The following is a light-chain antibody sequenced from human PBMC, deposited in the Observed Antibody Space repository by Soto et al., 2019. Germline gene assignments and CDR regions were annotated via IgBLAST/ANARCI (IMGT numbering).Light chain of an antibody. CDR1: QSVSSN. CDR3: QQYNNWPPIT. Sequence: EIVMTQSPSTLSVSPGERATLSCRASQSVSSNLSWYQQKPGQAPRLLIYGASTRATGIPARFSGSGSGTAFTLTISSLQSEDFAVYYCQQYNNWPPITFGQGTRLEIK. CDR2: GAS. V-gene: IGKV3-15*01. J-gene: IGKJ5*01.